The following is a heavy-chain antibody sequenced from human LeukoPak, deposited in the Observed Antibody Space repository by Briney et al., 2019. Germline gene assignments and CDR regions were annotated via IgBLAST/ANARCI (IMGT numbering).Heavy chain of an antibody. CDR1: GGSISSGSYY. CDR2: IYTSGST. J-gene: IGHJ5*02. Sequence: SQTLSLTCTVSGGSISSGSYYWSWIRQPAGKGLEWIGRIYTSGSTNYNPSLKSRVTISVDTSKNQFSLKLSSVTAADTAVYYCARAKYSGGWYNWFDPWGQGTLVTVSS. CDR3: ARAKYSGGWYNWFDP. D-gene: IGHD6-19*01. V-gene: IGHV4-61*02.